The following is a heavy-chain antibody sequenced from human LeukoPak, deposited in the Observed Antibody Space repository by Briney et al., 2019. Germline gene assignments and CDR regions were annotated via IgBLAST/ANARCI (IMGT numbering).Heavy chain of an antibody. V-gene: IGHV3-74*03. CDR2: IESDASRT. CDR3: VRGGHKLDIETSRYYYGLDV. J-gene: IGHJ6*02. D-gene: IGHD2-2*03. Sequence: PGGSLRLSCAASGITLSDYWMYWVRQGPGKGLVHVSRIESDASRTVYADSVKGRFTISRDNAKNTMYLQMNSLRAEDTAVYYCVRGGHKLDIETSRYYYGLDVWGQGTTVTVSS. CDR1: GITLSDYW.